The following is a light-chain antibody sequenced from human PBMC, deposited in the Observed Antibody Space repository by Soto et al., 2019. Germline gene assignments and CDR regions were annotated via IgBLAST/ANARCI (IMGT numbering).Light chain of an antibody. CDR1: ESVSTN. CDR2: GAS. CDR3: QQYGRSPFT. J-gene: IGKJ2*01. V-gene: IGKV3-15*01. Sequence: EIVMTQSPATLSLSPGERATLSCRASESVSTNLAWYQQKAGQAPRLLIYGASTRATGIPARFSGSGSGTEFTLTISSLQSEDFAVYYCQQYGRSPFTFGQGTKLQIK.